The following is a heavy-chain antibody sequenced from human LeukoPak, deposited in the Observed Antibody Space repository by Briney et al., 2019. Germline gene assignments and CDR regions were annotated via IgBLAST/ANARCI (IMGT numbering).Heavy chain of an antibody. CDR2: ISSSSSYI. D-gene: IGHD1-26*01. CDR3: ARNSGSYYADAFDI. V-gene: IGHV3-21*01. J-gene: IGHJ3*02. Sequence: PGGSLRLSCAASGFTFSSYSMNWVRQAPGKGLEWVSSISSSSSYIYYADSVKGRFTISRDNAKNSLYLQMNSLRAEDTAVYYCARNSGSYYADAFDIWGQGTMDTVSS. CDR1: GFTFSSYS.